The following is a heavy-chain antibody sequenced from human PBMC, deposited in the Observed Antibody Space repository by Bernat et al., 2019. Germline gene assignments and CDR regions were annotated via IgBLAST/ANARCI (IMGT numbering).Heavy chain of an antibody. CDR1: GFTIGDAW. Sequence: EVQLVESGGGLVKPGGSLTLSCAASGFTIGDAWMNWVRQAPGKGLEWVGRMKTKIERGATEYDAPVKGRFTISRDDSKNTLYLQMNSLKTEDTAVYYCTAALADSSGPSNDYWGQGALVPVSS. CDR2: MKTKIERGAT. J-gene: IGHJ4*02. V-gene: IGHV3-15*07. D-gene: IGHD5-18*01. CDR3: TAALADSSGPSNDY.